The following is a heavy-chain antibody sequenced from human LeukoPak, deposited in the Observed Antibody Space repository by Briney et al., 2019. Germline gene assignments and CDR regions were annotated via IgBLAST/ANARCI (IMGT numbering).Heavy chain of an antibody. Sequence: SVKVSCKASGGTFSSYAISWVRQAPGQGLEWMGGIIPIFGTANYAQKFQGRVTITADKSTSTAYMELSSLRSEDTAVYYCARGRAEESPCYYGSGSLFRYYYGMDVWGKGTTVTVSS. CDR1: GGTFSSYA. CDR2: IIPIFGTA. J-gene: IGHJ6*04. V-gene: IGHV1-69*06. D-gene: IGHD3-10*01. CDR3: ARGRAEESPCYYGSGSLFRYYYGMDV.